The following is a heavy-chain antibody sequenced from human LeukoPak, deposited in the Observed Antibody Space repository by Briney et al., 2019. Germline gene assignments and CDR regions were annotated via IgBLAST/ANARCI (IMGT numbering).Heavy chain of an antibody. V-gene: IGHV4-34*01. J-gene: IGHJ4*02. CDR2: IHYTGAT. Sequence: KASETLSLTCAVYGGSITGYYWSWIRQTLGRGLEWVGEIHYTGATSYNPSLKSRATISTDTSKNQFSLRLSSVTAADTAVYYCARGNILTGYCFDFWGQGALVTVSS. CDR3: ARGNILTGYCFDF. CDR1: GGSITGYY. D-gene: IGHD3-9*01.